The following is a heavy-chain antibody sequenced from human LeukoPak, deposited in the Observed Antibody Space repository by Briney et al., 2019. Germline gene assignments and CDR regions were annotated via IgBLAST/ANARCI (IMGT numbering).Heavy chain of an antibody. J-gene: IGHJ3*01. CDR2: ISGGGENT. V-gene: IGHV3-23*01. D-gene: IGHD1-7*01. CDR3: AKDVCGNYRSFDV. Sequence: GGSLRLSCAASGFTFNIYAMSWVRQAPGKGLEWVSGISGGGENTYYADSVKGRFTISRDNSKNTLYLQMGSLRAEDTAVYYCAKDVCGNYRSFDVWGQGTMVTVSS. CDR1: GFTFNIYA.